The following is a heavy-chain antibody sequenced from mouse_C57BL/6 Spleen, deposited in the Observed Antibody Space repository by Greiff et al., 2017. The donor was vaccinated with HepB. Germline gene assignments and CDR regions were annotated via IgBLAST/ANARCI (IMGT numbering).Heavy chain of an antibody. D-gene: IGHD1-1*01. Sequence: VQLQQPGAELVKPGASVKLSCKASGYTFTSYWMHWVKQRPGQGLEWIGMIHPNSGSTNYNEKFKSKATLTVDKSSSTAYMQLSSLTSEDSAVYYGARGYYGSGSSFAYWGQGTLVTVSA. J-gene: IGHJ3*01. CDR1: GYTFTSYW. CDR2: IHPNSGST. V-gene: IGHV1-64*01. CDR3: ARGYYGSGSSFAY.